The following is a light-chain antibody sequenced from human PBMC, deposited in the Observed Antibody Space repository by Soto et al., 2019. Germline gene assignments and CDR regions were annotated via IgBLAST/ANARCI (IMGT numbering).Light chain of an antibody. CDR3: QQYNKWPPET. Sequence: VMTQSPATLSVSPGERAALSCRASQSVSTNLAWYQQKPGQPPRLLIYLASTRATAVPARFSGSGSGTDFTLTISSLEPEDFAVYYCQQYNKWPPETFGQGTKVDIK. J-gene: IGKJ1*01. CDR1: QSVSTN. V-gene: IGKV3-15*01. CDR2: LAS.